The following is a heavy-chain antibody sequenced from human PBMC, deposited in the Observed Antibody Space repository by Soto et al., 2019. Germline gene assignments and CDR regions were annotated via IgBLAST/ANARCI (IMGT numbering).Heavy chain of an antibody. V-gene: IGHV4-59*01. J-gene: IGHJ4*02. CDR3: ARAIYGGNSGFDY. CDR2: IYYSGST. D-gene: IGHD4-17*01. CDR1: GGSISSYY. Sequence: SETLSLTCTVSGGSISSYYWSWIRQPPGKGLEWIGYIYYSGSTNYNPSLKSRVTISVDTSKNQFSLKLSSVTAADTAVYYCARAIYGGNSGFDYWGQGTLVT.